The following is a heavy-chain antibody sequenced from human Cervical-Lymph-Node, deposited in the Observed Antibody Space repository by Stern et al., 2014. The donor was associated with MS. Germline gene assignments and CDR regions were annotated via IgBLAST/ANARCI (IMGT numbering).Heavy chain of an antibody. Sequence: VQLVESGPGLVKPSETLSLTCTVSGDSVTSGSYHWSWIRQPPGKGLEWITYINKGGTTKYNPSLRSRVTISMDTSKNQFSLRLNSVTAADTAVYYCARVGWGGDSWGQGTLVTVSS. D-gene: IGHD6-19*01. CDR2: INKGGTT. CDR1: GDSVTSGSYH. J-gene: IGHJ4*02. CDR3: ARVGWGGDS. V-gene: IGHV4-61*01.